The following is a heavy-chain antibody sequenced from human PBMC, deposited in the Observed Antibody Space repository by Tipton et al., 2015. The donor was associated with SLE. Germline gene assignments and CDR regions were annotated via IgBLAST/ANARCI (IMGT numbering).Heavy chain of an antibody. CDR1: GFTFSSYG. Sequence: SLRLSCAASGFTFSSYGMHWVRQAPGKGLEWVAVISYDGSNKYYADSVKGRFTISRDNSKNTLYLQMNSLRAEDTAVYYCARKASYYGMDVWGQGTTVTVSS. J-gene: IGHJ6*02. CDR3: ARKASYYGMDV. CDR2: ISYDGSNK. V-gene: IGHV3-30*03.